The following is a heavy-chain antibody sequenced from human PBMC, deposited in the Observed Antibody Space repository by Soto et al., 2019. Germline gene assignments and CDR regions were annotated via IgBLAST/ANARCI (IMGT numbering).Heavy chain of an antibody. CDR1: GYTFTSYG. J-gene: IGHJ3*02. D-gene: IGHD5-18*01. CDR2: ISAYNGNT. CDR3: ARTRTWIQLWTGDAFDI. V-gene: IGHV1-18*01. Sequence: GASVKVSCKASGYTFTSYGISWVRQAPGQGLEWMGWISAYNGNTNYAQKLQGRVTMTTDTSTSTAYMELRSLRSDDTAVYYCARTRTWIQLWTGDAFDIWGQGTMVTVSS.